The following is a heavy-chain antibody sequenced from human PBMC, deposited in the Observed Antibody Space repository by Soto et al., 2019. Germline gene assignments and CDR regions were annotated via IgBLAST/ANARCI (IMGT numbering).Heavy chain of an antibody. Sequence: GGSLRLSCAASGFTFSSYAMHWVRQAPGKGLEWVAVISYDGSNKYYADSVKGRFTISRDNSKNTLYLQMNSLRAEDTAVYYCARGDIVVVPAARAPYYYYYYGMDVWGQGTTVTVSS. CDR2: ISYDGSNK. CDR1: GFTFSSYA. D-gene: IGHD2-2*01. V-gene: IGHV3-30-3*01. CDR3: ARGDIVVVPAARAPYYYYYYGMDV. J-gene: IGHJ6*02.